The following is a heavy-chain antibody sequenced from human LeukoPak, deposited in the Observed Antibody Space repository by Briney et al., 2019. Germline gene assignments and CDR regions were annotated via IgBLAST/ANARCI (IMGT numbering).Heavy chain of an antibody. CDR3: AKGPHIRTMWLFDS. J-gene: IGHJ4*02. CDR1: GLTLSSHA. V-gene: IGHV3-23*01. D-gene: IGHD1-14*01. Sequence: GGSLRLSCAASGLTLSSHAMSWVRQAPGKGLEWVSSITGSGAETNSADAVKGRFTISRDNSKNTLYLQMNTLRAEDTAVYYCAKGPHIRTMWLFDSWGQGSLVTVSS. CDR2: ITGSGAET.